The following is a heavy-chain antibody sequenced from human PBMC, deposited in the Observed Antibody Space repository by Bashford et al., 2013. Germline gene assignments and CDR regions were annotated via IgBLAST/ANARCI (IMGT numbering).Heavy chain of an antibody. CDR2: INPSGGST. Sequence: ASVKVSCKASGYTFVGYNMHWVRQAPGQGLEWMGLINPSGGSTIYAQKFQGRVTMTRDTSTSTDYMELSSLRSEDTAVYYCARDNSAASSGYSYWWFDPWGQGTLVTVSS. J-gene: IGHJ5*02. D-gene: IGHD3-22*01. CDR1: GYTFVGYN. CDR3: ARDNSAASSGYSYWWFDP. V-gene: IGHV1-46*01.